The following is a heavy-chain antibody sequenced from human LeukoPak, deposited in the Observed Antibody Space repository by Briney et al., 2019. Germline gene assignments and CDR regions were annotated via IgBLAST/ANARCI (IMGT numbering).Heavy chain of an antibody. CDR1: GGSISSSSHY. V-gene: IGHV4-39*07. CDR3: ARDLEWEPTHFDY. CDR2: IYYSGST. D-gene: IGHD1-26*01. Sequence: SETLSLTCTVSGGSISSSSHYWGWIRQPPGKGLERIGSIYYSGSTYYNPSLKSRVTKSVDTSKNQFSLKLSSVTAADTAVYYCARDLEWEPTHFDYWGQGTLVTVSS. J-gene: IGHJ4*02.